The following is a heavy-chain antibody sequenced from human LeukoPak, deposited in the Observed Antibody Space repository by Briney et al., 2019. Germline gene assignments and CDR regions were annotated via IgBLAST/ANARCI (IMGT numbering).Heavy chain of an antibody. J-gene: IGHJ4*02. CDR3: ASQGLWFGEFPFDY. CDR2: IYYSGST. CDR1: GGSISSSSYY. Sequence: SETLSLTCTVSGGSISSSSYYWGWNRQPPGKGLEWIGSIYYSGSTYYNPSLKSRVTISVDTSKNQFSLKLSSVTAADTAVYYCASQGLWFGEFPFDYWGQGTLVTVSS. D-gene: IGHD3-10*01. V-gene: IGHV4-39*01.